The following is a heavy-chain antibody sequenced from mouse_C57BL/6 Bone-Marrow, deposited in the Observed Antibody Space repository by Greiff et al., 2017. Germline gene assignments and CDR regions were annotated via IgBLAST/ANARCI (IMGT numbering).Heavy chain of an antibody. CDR2: IYPGSGST. CDR1: GYTFTSYW. CDR3: AREVFLPYYYAMDY. J-gene: IGHJ4*01. Sequence: QVQLQQPGAELVKPGASVKMSCKASGYTFTSYWITWVKQRPGQGLEWIGDIYPGSGSTNYNEKFKSKATLTVDTSSSTAYMQLRRLTSEDSAVYYCAREVFLPYYYAMDYWGQGTSVTVSA. D-gene: IGHD2-1*01. V-gene: IGHV1-55*01.